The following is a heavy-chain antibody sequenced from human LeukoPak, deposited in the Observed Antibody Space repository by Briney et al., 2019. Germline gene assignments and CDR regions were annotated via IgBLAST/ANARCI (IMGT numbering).Heavy chain of an antibody. CDR3: VVLTPPYCTNGVCSTTRGAYFDY. V-gene: IGHV4-34*01. CDR2: INHSGST. CDR1: GGSFSGYY. D-gene: IGHD2-8*01. J-gene: IGHJ4*02. Sequence: SETLSLTCAVYGGSFSGYYWSWIRQPPGKGLGWIGEINHSGSTNYNPSLKSRVTISVDTSKNQFSLKLSSVTAADTAVYYCVVLTPPYCTNGVCSTTRGAYFDYWGQGTLVTVSS.